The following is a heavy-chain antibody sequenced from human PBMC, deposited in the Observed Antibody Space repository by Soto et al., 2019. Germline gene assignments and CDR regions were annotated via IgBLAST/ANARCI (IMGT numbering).Heavy chain of an antibody. Sequence: QVQLVQSGAEVKKPGASVKVSCKASGYTFTSYDINWVRQATGQGLEWLGWMNPNSANTGYAQKFQGRVTMTRNTSISTAYMELSSLRSEDTAVYYCASGRRGFYYGSGSYYKGDFDYWGQGTLVTVSS. D-gene: IGHD3-10*01. CDR1: GYTFTSYD. J-gene: IGHJ4*02. CDR3: ASGRRGFYYGSGSYYKGDFDY. CDR2: MNPNSANT. V-gene: IGHV1-8*01.